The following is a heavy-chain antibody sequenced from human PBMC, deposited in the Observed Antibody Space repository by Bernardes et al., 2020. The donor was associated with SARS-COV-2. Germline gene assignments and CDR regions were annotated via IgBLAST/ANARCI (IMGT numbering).Heavy chain of an antibody. CDR1: GLTFSSYW. CDR2: ISSDGSST. Sequence: GGSLRLSCAASGLTFSSYWMHWVRQAPGKGLVWVSRISSDGSSTTYADSVKGRFTISRDNARNTLYLQMNSLRAEDTAVYYCARDYRVSDIVVVPAATHFDYWGQGTLVTVSS. J-gene: IGHJ4*02. V-gene: IGHV3-74*01. CDR3: ARDYRVSDIVVVPAATHFDY. D-gene: IGHD2-2*01.